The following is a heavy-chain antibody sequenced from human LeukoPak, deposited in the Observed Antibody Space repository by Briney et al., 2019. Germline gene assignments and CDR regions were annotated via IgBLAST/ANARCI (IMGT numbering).Heavy chain of an antibody. J-gene: IGHJ6*03. D-gene: IGHD2-21*02. V-gene: IGHV1-18*01. CDR1: GYTFTSYG. CDR3: ARGPDPSVTAIFSGYYYHYMDV. CDR2: ISAYNGNT. Sequence: ASVKVSFKASGYTFTSYGISWVRQAPGQGLEWMGWISAYNGNTNYAQKLQGRVTMTTDTSTSTAYMELRSLRSDDTAVYYCARGPDPSVTAIFSGYYYHYMDVWGKGTTVTVSS.